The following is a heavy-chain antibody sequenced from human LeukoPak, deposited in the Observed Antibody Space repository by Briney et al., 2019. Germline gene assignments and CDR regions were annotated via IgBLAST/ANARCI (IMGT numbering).Heavy chain of an antibody. D-gene: IGHD2-2*01. Sequence: GGSLRLSCAASGFTFSSYAMHWVRQAPGKGLEWVAVISYDGSNKYYADSVKGRFTISRDNSKNTLYLQMNSLRAEDTAVYYCARGRSSPSDIWGQGTMVTVSS. CDR2: ISYDGSNK. V-gene: IGHV3-30-3*01. CDR3: ARGRSSPSDI. CDR1: GFTFSSYA. J-gene: IGHJ3*02.